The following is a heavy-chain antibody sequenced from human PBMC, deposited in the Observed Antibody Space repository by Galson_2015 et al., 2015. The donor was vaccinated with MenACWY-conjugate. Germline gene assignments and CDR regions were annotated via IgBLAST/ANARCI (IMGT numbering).Heavy chain of an antibody. CDR1: GGSISSSSYY. D-gene: IGHD6-19*01. Sequence: ETLSLTCTVSGGSISSSSYYWGWIRQPPGKGLEWIGSIYYSGSTYYNPSLKGRVTISVDTSKNQFSLKLSSVTAADTAVYYCARDRIAVAGDNFDYWGQGTLVTVSS. V-gene: IGHV4-39*07. J-gene: IGHJ4*02. CDR2: IYYSGST. CDR3: ARDRIAVAGDNFDY.